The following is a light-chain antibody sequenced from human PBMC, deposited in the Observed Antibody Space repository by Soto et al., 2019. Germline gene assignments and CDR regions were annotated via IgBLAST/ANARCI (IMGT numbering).Light chain of an antibody. Sequence: EMVLTQSPGTLSLSPGERASLSCMSSQSVSSNLAWYQQKPGQAPRLLIYGASTRATGIPARFSGSGSGTEFTLTISSLQSEDFATYYCQQANSFPLTFGGGTKVDIK. CDR3: QQANSFPLT. CDR1: QSVSSN. V-gene: IGKV3-15*01. J-gene: IGKJ4*01. CDR2: GAS.